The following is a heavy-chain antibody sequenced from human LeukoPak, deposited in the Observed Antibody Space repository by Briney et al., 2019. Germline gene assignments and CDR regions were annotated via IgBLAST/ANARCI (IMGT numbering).Heavy chain of an antibody. CDR2: LYSGGNT. D-gene: IGHD6-13*01. J-gene: IGHJ4*02. CDR1: GFTVSSNY. Sequence: GGSLRLSCVVSGFTVSSNYMSWVRQAPGKGLEWVSVLYSGGNTYHADSVKGRFTISRDNSKITLYLQMNSLRAEDTAVYYCAREGASSSFGYWGQGTLVTVSS. CDR3: AREGASSSFGY. V-gene: IGHV3-53*01.